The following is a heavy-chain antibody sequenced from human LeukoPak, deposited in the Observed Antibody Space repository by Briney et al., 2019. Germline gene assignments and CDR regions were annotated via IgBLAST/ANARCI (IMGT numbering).Heavy chain of an antibody. Sequence: PGGSLRLSCAASGFAFSSYSMNWVRQAPGKGLEWVSSISSSSSYIYYADSVKGRFTISRDNAKNSLYLQMNSLRAEDTAVYYCARGYGPPVGATIDPFDYWGLGTLVTVSS. CDR1: GFAFSSYS. CDR3: ARGYGPPVGATIDPFDY. D-gene: IGHD1-26*01. CDR2: ISSSSSYI. J-gene: IGHJ4*02. V-gene: IGHV3-21*01.